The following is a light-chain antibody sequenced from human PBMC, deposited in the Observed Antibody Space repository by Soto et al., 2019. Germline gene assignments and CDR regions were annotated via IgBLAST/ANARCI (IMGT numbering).Light chain of an antibody. J-gene: IGKJ1*01. CDR2: ATS. CDR3: QQYASSPWT. CDR1: QSISSNY. Sequence: EIVLTQSPGTLSLSPGERATLSCRASQSISSNYFAWYQQKPGQAPRLLIYATSSRATGIPDKFSGSGSGTDFPLTISRLEPEDFVVYYCQQYASSPWTFGQGTEVEIK. V-gene: IGKV3-20*01.